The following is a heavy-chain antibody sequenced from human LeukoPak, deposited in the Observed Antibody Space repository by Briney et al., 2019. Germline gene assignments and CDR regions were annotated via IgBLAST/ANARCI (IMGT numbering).Heavy chain of an antibody. Sequence: ASVKVSCKASGYTFTSYGISWVRQAPGQGLEWMGWISAYNGNTNYAQKLQGRVTMTTDTSTSTAYMELRSLRSDDTAVYYCARDRRITMVRGVPFDYWGQGTLVTVSS. V-gene: IGHV1-18*01. J-gene: IGHJ4*02. D-gene: IGHD3-10*01. CDR2: ISAYNGNT. CDR1: GYTFTSYG. CDR3: ARDRRITMVRGVPFDY.